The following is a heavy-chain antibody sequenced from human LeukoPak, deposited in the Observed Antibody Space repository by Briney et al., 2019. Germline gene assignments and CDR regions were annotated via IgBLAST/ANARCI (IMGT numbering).Heavy chain of an antibody. Sequence: ASVKVSCKTSGYTFTSYGIAWVRQAPGQGLEWMGWINTYNGNTNYAQKFQGRLTMTPDTSTSTAYMELRSLRSDDTAAYYCARGTNSFDYWGQGTLVTVSS. CDR1: GYTFTSYG. V-gene: IGHV1-18*01. J-gene: IGHJ4*02. CDR2: INTYNGNT. CDR3: ARGTNSFDY.